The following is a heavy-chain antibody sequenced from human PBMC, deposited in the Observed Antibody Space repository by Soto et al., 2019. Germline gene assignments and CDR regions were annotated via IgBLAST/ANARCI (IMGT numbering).Heavy chain of an antibody. J-gene: IGHJ4*02. CDR2: IDYSGST. D-gene: IGHD3-3*01. CDR1: GGSISSGDYY. CDR3: ARGGRTIFGRYFDY. V-gene: IGHV4-30-4*01. Sequence: QVQLQESGPGLVKPSQTLSLTCTVSGGSISSGDYYWSWIRQPPGKGLEWIGYIDYSGSTYCNPSLRSRLTISVDTSKNQFSLKLSSVTAADTAVYYCARGGRTIFGRYFDYWGQGTLVTVSS.